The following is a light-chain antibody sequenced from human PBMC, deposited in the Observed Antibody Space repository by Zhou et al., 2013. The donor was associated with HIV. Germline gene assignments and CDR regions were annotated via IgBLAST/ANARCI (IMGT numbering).Light chain of an antibody. CDR2: DAS. Sequence: EIVLTQSPATLSLSPGDRATLSCRATQSVSSSLAWYQQKPDQAPRLLIYDASNRAAGIPARFSGSGSGTDFTLTISSLEPEDFAVYYCQRRNNWPLFGPGTTVDIK. CDR3: QRRNNWPL. CDR1: QSVSSS. V-gene: IGKV3-11*01. J-gene: IGKJ3*01.